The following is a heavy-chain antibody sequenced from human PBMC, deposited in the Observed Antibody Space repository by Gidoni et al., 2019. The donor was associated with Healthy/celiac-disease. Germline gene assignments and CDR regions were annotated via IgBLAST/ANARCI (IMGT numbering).Heavy chain of an antibody. CDR3: AKDEGPRYFDWGYYFDY. J-gene: IGHJ4*02. Sequence: QVQLVESGGGVVQPGRSLRLSCAASGFTSGRYGMHWVRQAPGKGLEWVAVISCDGSNKYYADSVKGRFTISRDNSKNTLYLQMNSLRAEDTAVYYCAKDEGPRYFDWGYYFDYWGQGTLVTVSS. CDR1: GFTSGRYG. V-gene: IGHV3-30*18. D-gene: IGHD3-9*01. CDR2: ISCDGSNK.